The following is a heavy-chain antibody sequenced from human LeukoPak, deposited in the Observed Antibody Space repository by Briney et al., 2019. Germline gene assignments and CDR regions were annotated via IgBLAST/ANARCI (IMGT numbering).Heavy chain of an antibody. V-gene: IGHV4-31*03. Sequence: SETLSLTCTVSGGSISSGGYYWSWIRQHPGKGLEWIGYIYYSGSTYYNPSLKSRVTISVDTSKNQFSLKLSSVTAADTAVYYCARGSGGAAAGASDNWFDPWGQGTLVTVSS. CDR1: GGSISSGGYY. J-gene: IGHJ5*02. D-gene: IGHD6-13*01. CDR2: IYYSGST. CDR3: ARGSGGAAAGASDNWFDP.